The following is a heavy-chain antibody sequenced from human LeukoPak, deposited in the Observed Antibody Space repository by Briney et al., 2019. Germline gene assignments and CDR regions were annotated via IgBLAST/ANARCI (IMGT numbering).Heavy chain of an antibody. CDR3: ARDTRDSYSSSWGWFDS. D-gene: IGHD6-13*01. J-gene: IGHJ2*01. Sequence: SETLSLTCTVSGGSISSSSYYWGWIRQPPGKGLEWIGSIYYSGSTYYNPSLKSRVTISVDTSKNQFSLKLSSVTAADTAVYYCARDTRDSYSSSWGWFDSWGRGTLVTVSS. CDR2: IYYSGST. V-gene: IGHV4-39*02. CDR1: GGSISSSSYY.